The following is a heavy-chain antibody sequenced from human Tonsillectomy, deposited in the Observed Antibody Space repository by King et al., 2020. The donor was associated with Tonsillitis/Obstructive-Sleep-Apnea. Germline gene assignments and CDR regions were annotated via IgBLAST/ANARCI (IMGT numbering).Heavy chain of an antibody. CDR2: IYWDDDK. D-gene: IGHD4-17*01. Sequence: ITLKESGPTLVKPPQTLTLTCAFSGFSLSTSGVGVGWIRQPPGKALEWLALIYWDDDKRYSPSLKSRLTITKDTSKNKAVLTMTNMDPVDTGTYYCAHYCYFGEYEFPLDYWGQGTLVTVSS. CDR1: GFSLSTSGVG. V-gene: IGHV2-5*02. CDR3: AHYCYFGEYEFPLDY. J-gene: IGHJ4*02.